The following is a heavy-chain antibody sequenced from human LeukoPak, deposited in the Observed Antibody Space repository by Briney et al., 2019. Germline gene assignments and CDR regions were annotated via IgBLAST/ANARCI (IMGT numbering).Heavy chain of an antibody. V-gene: IGHV5-10-1*01. CDR2: IDPSDSYT. J-gene: IGHJ5*02. D-gene: IGHD2-2*01. CDR3: ARHQYDNWFDP. Sequence: PGESLKISCKGSGYSFTSYWISWVRQMPGKGLEWMGRIDPSDSYTNYSPSLQGHATISADKSISTAYLQWSSLKASDTVMYYCARHQYDNWFDPWGQGTLVTVSS. CDR1: GYSFTSYW.